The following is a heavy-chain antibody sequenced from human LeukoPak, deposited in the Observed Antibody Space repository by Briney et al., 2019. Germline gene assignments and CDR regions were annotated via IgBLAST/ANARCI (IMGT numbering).Heavy chain of an antibody. Sequence: SVKVSCKASGYTFSSFGISWVRQAPGQGLEWMGRIIPILGIANYAQKFQGRVTITADKSTSTAYMELSSLRSEDTAVYYCAREPYYYDSSGYSRVDYWGQGTLVTVSS. CDR2: IIPILGIA. V-gene: IGHV1-69*04. CDR1: GYTFSSFG. CDR3: AREPYYYDSSGYSRVDY. D-gene: IGHD3-22*01. J-gene: IGHJ4*02.